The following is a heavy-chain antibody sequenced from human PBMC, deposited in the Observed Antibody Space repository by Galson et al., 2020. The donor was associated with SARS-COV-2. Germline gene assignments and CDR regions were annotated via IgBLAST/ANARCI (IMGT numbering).Heavy chain of an antibody. D-gene: IGHD1-1*01. Sequence: GGSLRLSCAASGFTFSSYTMNWVRQAPVKGLELVAYIRSSSGTIYYADSVKGRFTISRDNAKNSLYLQLNSLRVEDTAVYYCARGRLEYWGQGTLVTVSS. J-gene: IGHJ4*02. CDR3: ARGRLEY. CDR1: GFTFSSYT. CDR2: IRSSSGTI. V-gene: IGHV3-48*04.